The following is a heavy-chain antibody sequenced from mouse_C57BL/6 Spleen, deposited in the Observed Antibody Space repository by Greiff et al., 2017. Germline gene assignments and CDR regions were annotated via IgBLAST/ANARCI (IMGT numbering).Heavy chain of an antibody. V-gene: IGHV1-4*01. CDR3: ASIEGFAY. Sequence: QVHVKQSGAELARPGASVKMSCKASGYTFTSYTMHWVKQRPGQGLEWIGYINPSSGYTKYNQKFKDKATLTADKSSSTAYMQLSSLTSEDSAVYYCASIEGFAYWGQGTLVTVSA. CDR2: INPSSGYT. CDR1: GYTFTSYT. J-gene: IGHJ3*01.